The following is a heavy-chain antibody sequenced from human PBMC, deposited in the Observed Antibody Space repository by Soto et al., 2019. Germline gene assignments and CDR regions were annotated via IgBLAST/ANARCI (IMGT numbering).Heavy chain of an antibody. CDR3: ARVIAAAADFDY. Sequence: GAPVKVSCKASSYTFASYGISWVRQAPGQGLEWMGWISAYNGNTNYAQKLQGRVTMTTDTSTSTAYMELRSLRSDDTAVYYCARVIAAAADFDYWGQGTLVTVSS. D-gene: IGHD6-13*01. CDR2: ISAYNGNT. V-gene: IGHV1-18*01. CDR1: SYTFASYG. J-gene: IGHJ4*02.